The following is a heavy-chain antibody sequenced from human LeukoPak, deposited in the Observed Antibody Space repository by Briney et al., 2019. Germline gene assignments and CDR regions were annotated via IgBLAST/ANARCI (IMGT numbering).Heavy chain of an antibody. CDR1: GFTFSSYW. CDR3: ANIYYGGNEDVDWFEP. V-gene: IGHV3-7*01. D-gene: IGHD4-23*01. CDR2: IKQGGSEK. Sequence: GGSLRLSCAASGFTFSSYWMSWVRQAPGKGLEWVADIKQGGSEKYYVDSVKGGFTISRDNAKNSLHLQMNILGAEDTAVYYCANIYYGGNEDVDWFEPWGQGPLVPVPS. J-gene: IGHJ5*02.